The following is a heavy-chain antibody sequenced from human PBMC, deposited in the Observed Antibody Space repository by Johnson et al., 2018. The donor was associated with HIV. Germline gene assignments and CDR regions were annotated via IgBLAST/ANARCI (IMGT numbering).Heavy chain of an antibody. J-gene: IGHJ3*01. D-gene: IGHD2-2*01. CDR2: IRYDGNSK. CDR3: AKVGSSSCYARTRLCAFDV. V-gene: IGHV3-30*02. Sequence: QVQLVESGGGLVKPGGSLRLSCAASGFSFSDYYMSWIRQAPGKGLEWVAFIRYDGNSKYYADSKQGRFAISRDNSKNTVYLQMNNLRADDTAVYYCAKVGSSSCYARTRLCAFDVWGQGTMVTVSS. CDR1: GFSFSDYY.